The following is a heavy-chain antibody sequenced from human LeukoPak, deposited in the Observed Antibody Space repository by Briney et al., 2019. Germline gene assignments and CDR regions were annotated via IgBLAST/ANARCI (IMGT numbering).Heavy chain of an antibody. CDR2: IYYSWST. J-gene: IGHJ5*02. CDR3: ARASNYYDSSGYYVGNWFDP. D-gene: IGHD3-22*01. Sequence: SETLSLTCTVSGGSVSSYYWSWIRQPPGKGLEWIGYIYYSWSTNYNPSLKSRVTISVDTSKNQFSLKLSSVTAADTAVYYCARASNYYDSSGYYVGNWFDPWGQGTLVTVSS. V-gene: IGHV4-59*02. CDR1: GGSVSSYY.